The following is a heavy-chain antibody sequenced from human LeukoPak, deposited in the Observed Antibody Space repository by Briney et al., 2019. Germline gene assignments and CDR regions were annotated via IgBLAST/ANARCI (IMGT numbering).Heavy chain of an antibody. Sequence: GGSLRLSCAASGFTFSSYGMHWVRQAPGKGLEWVAFIRYDGSNKYYADSVKGRFTISRDNSKNTLYLQMNSLRAEDTAVYYCAKDDYGDFRPNWFDPWGQGTLVTVSS. CDR1: GFTFSSYG. V-gene: IGHV3-30*02. J-gene: IGHJ5*02. D-gene: IGHD4-17*01. CDR3: AKDDYGDFRPNWFDP. CDR2: IRYDGSNK.